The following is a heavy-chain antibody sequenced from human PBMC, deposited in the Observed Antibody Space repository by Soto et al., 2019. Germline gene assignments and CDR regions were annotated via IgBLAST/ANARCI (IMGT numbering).Heavy chain of an antibody. D-gene: IGHD3-3*01. CDR3: AKDFQPTMAPGYGMDV. V-gene: IGHV3-30*18. J-gene: IGHJ6*02. CDR1: GFTFSSYG. CDR2: ISYDGSNK. Sequence: QVQLVESGGGVVQPGRSLRLSCAASGFTFSSYGMHWVRQAPGKGLEWVAVISYDGSNKYYADSVKGRFTISRDNSKNTLYLQMNSLRAEDTAVYYCAKDFQPTMAPGYGMDVWGQGTTVTVSS.